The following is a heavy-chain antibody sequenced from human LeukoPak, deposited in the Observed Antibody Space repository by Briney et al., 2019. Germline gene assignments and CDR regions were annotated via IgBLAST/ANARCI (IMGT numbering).Heavy chain of an antibody. CDR3: VTDGDKWNDFEY. CDR2: INKDGNDQ. D-gene: IGHD1-1*01. Sequence: GGSLRLSCVASGISISNFWMHWVRQAPGKGLEWVAIINKDGNDQKYVDSVKGRFTLSRDNAKSSVYLQMNSLRAEDTALYYCVTDGDKWNDFEYWGQGTLVTVSP. CDR1: GISISNFW. V-gene: IGHV3-7*01. J-gene: IGHJ4*02.